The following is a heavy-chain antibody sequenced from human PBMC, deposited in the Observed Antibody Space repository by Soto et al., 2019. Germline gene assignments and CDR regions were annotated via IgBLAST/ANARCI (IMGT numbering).Heavy chain of an antibody. CDR3: ASYFGVVSAGPGYEYYYGMDV. Sequence: QVQLLQSGAEVQKPGSSVKVSCKASGGTFSDYAINWVRQAPGQGLEWVGGVIPFPGTTKYAQKFWGRVTITADKSTSTAYMELRSLTSDDTAVFYCASYFGVVSAGPGYEYYYGMDVWGQGTTVTVSS. J-gene: IGHJ6*02. CDR1: GGTFSDYA. CDR2: VIPFPGTT. V-gene: IGHV1-69*06. D-gene: IGHD3-3*01.